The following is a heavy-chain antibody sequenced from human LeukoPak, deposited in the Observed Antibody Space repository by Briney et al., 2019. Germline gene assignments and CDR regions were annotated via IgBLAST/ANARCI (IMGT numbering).Heavy chain of an antibody. V-gene: IGHV3-48*04. D-gene: IGHD2-2*02. CDR3: ARESFYCSSTSCYTDY. CDR2: ISSSSTI. J-gene: IGHJ4*02. Sequence: GSLRLSCAASGFTYSSYSMNWVRQAPGKGLEWVSYISSSSTIYYADSVKGRFTISRDNAKNSLYLQMNSLRAEDTAVYYCARESFYCSSTSCYTDYWGQGTLVTVSS. CDR1: GFTYSSYS.